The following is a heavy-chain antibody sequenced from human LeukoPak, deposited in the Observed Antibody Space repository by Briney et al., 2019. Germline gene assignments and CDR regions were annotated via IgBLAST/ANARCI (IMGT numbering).Heavy chain of an antibody. CDR1: GGTFSSYA. V-gene: IGHV1-69*06. D-gene: IGHD2-15*01. J-gene: IGHJ6*04. CDR3: ARAGCSGGSCYYDYYYGMDV. CDR2: IIPIFGTA. Sequence: GASVKVSCKASGGTFSSYAISWVRQAPGQGLEWMGGIIPIFGTANYAQKFQGRVTITADKSTSTAYMELSSLRSEDTAVYYCARAGCSGGSCYYDYYYGMDVWGKGPTVTVSS.